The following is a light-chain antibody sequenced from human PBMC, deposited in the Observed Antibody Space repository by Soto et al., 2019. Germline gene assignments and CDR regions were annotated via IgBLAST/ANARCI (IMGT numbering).Light chain of an antibody. J-gene: IGLJ1*01. CDR3: QSYDNSLSGYV. V-gene: IGLV1-40*01. Sequence: QSVLTQPPSVSGAPGQRVTISCTGSSSNIGAGYDVHWYQQLPGTAPKLLIYVNSNRPSGVPDRFSGSKSGTSASLAITGLQAEDEADYYCQSYDNSLSGYVFGTGTKFTVL. CDR2: VNS. CDR1: SSNIGAGYD.